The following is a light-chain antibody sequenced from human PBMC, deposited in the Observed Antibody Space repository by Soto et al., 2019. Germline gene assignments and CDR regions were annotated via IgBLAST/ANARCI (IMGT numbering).Light chain of an antibody. Sequence: DIQMTQSPSSLSASVGDRVTITCRASQSIDNYLNWYQQKPGKAPNLLIYAASTLLSGVPSRFSGRGSGTHFTLTISSLQPEDFATYYCQQSYSSPETVGQGTNVEIK. V-gene: IGKV1-39*01. CDR1: QSIDNY. CDR2: AAS. J-gene: IGKJ1*01. CDR3: QQSYSSPET.